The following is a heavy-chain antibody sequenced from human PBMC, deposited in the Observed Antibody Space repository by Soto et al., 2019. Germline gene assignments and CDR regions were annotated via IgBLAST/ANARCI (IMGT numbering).Heavy chain of an antibody. D-gene: IGHD2-15*01. Sequence: QVQLQESGPGLVKPSQTLSLTCTVSGGSISSGGYYWSWIRQHPGKGLEWIGYIYYSGSTYYNPSLTSRVTISVDTSKNQFSLKLSSVTAADTAVYYCARGPNIVVVVAATLLDAFDIWGQGTMVTVSS. CDR2: IYYSGST. CDR3: ARGPNIVVVVAATLLDAFDI. CDR1: GGSISSGGYY. J-gene: IGHJ3*02. V-gene: IGHV4-31*03.